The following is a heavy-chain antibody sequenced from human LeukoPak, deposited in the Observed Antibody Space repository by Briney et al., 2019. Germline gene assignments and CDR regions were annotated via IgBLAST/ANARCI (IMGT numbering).Heavy chain of an antibody. V-gene: IGHV4-30-4*08. CDR1: GGSIRSGDYY. J-gene: IGHJ4*02. D-gene: IGHD3-22*01. CDR2: IYYSGST. CDR3: VRMSAYYDSSGYYLGPRGYYFDY. Sequence: PSQTLSLTCTVSGGSIRSGDYYWSWIRQPPGKGLEWIGYIYYSGSTYYNPSLKSRVTISVDTSKNQFSLKLSSVTAADTAVYYCVRMSAYYDSSGYYLGPRGYYFDYWGQGTLVTVSS.